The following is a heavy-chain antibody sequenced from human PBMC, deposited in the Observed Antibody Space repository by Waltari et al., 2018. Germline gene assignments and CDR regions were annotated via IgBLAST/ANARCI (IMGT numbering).Heavy chain of an antibody. D-gene: IGHD3-10*01. CDR1: GFTFSGYW. V-gene: IGHV3-7*01. CDR3: VNMVRRSSFDX. Sequence: EVXLVXSGGALVQPGGSXRLSCAASGFTFSGYWMSWVRQAPGKGLXWVAKXKDDGXEKYYVDSVKXRFTISRDNAKNSLYLQXNSLRAEDXAXYYXVNMVRRSSFDXWGQGTLVTVST. J-gene: IGHJ4*02. CDR2: XKDDGXEK.